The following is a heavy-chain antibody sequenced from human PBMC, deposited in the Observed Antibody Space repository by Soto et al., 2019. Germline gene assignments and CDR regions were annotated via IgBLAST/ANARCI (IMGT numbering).Heavy chain of an antibody. CDR2: IIPIFGTA. CDR1: A. V-gene: IGHV1-69*01. J-gene: IGHJ5*02. CDR3: AASPAGYYDFWSGVSQENWFDP. Sequence: AISWVRQAPGQGLEWMGGIIPIFGTANYAQKFQGRVTITADESTSTAYMELSSLRSEDTAVYYCAASPAGYYDFWSGVSQENWFDPWGQGTLVTVSS. D-gene: IGHD3-3*01.